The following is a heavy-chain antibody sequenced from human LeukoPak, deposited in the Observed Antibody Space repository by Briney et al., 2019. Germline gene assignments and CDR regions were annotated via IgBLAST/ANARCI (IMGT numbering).Heavy chain of an antibody. Sequence: ASVKVSCKASGYTFINYAINWGRQAPGQRLEWVGWINAVNGNTKYSPKFQGRVSITRDTSASTAYMELSSLTSEDTAVYFCARPSPPGDGYNPPDHWGQGTLVTVSS. J-gene: IGHJ4*02. CDR2: INAVNGNT. V-gene: IGHV1-3*01. D-gene: IGHD5-24*01. CDR3: ARPSPPGDGYNPPDH. CDR1: GYTFINYA.